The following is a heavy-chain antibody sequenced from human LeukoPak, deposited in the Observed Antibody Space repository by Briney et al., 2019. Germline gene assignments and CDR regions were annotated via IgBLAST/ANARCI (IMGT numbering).Heavy chain of an antibody. Sequence: PGGSLRLSCAASGFSLSDYYKTWIRQAPGKGLQWVSFISGSGRTISHADSVKGRFTISRDNAKKSLFLQMNSLRAEDTAVYYCARAASGDYSLVNWGQGTLVTVSS. CDR1: GFSLSDYY. V-gene: IGHV3-11*01. CDR3: ARAASGDYSLVN. D-gene: IGHD2-21*01. J-gene: IGHJ4*02. CDR2: ISGSGRTI.